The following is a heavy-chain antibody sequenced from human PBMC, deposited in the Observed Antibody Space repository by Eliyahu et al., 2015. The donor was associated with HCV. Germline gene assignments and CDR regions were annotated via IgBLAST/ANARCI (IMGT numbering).Heavy chain of an antibody. D-gene: IGHD6-13*01. CDR2: ISSSSSYI. Sequence: EVQLVESGGGLVKXGGSLRLXCXASGFXFSGXXMNWVRQAPGKGLEWVSSISSSSSYIYYADSVKGRFTISRDNAKNSLYLQMNSLRAEDTAVYYCARDGYSSSRYVIWGQGTMVTVSS. CDR3: ARDGYSSSRYVI. J-gene: IGHJ3*02. V-gene: IGHV3-21*01. CDR1: GFXFSGXX.